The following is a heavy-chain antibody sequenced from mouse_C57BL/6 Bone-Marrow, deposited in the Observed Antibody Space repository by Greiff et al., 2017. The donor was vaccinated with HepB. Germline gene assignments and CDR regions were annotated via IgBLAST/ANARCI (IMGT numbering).Heavy chain of an antibody. CDR3: TTGEYYSLFDY. J-gene: IGHJ2*01. D-gene: IGHD2-12*01. V-gene: IGHV14-4*01. CDR2: IDPENGDT. CDR1: GFNIKDDY. Sequence: EVQLVESGAELVRPGASVKLSCTASGFNIKDDYMHWVKQRPEQGLEWIGWIDPENGDTEYASKFQGKATITADTSSNTAYLQLSSLTSEDTAVYYCTTGEYYSLFDYWGQGTTLTVSS.